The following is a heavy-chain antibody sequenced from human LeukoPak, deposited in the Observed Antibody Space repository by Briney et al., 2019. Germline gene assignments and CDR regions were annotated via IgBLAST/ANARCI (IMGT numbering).Heavy chain of an antibody. V-gene: IGHV1-46*01. D-gene: IGHD3-22*01. CDR3: ATSHSSGYYFDY. J-gene: IGHJ4*02. Sequence: ASVKVSCKASGYTFTSYYMHWVRQAPGQGLEWMGIINPSGGSTSYAQKFQGRVTMTRDTSTSTVYMELSSLRSEDTAVYYCATSHSSGYYFDYWGQGTLVTVSS. CDR2: INPSGGST. CDR1: GYTFTSYY.